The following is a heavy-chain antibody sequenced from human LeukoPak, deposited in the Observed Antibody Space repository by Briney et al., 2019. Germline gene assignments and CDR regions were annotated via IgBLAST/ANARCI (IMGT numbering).Heavy chain of an antibody. CDR3: ARVLGEQQLVDYYFDY. CDR2: ISSSGSTI. D-gene: IGHD6-13*01. V-gene: IGHV3-11*01. CDR1: GFTFSDYY. J-gene: IGHJ4*02. Sequence: PGGSLRLSCAASGFTFSDYYMSWIRQAPGKGLEWVSYISSSGSTIYYADSVKGRFTISRDNAKNSLYLQMNSLRAEDTAVYYCARVLGEQQLVDYYFDYWGQGTLVTVSS.